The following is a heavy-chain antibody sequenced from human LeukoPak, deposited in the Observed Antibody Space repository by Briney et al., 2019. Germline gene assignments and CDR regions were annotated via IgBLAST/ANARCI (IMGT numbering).Heavy chain of an antibody. V-gene: IGHV4-4*07. CDR2: IYPSGST. D-gene: IGHD1-1*01. CDR1: GGSCSGCH. Sequence: SETLSLTCTVSGGSCSGCHWSCIRQSAGKGLRWIEPIYPSGSTNYIPSLTSRVTMSVDTSKNQFSLKLSSVTAADTAVYYCARRTTGTGPFDYWGQGTLVTVSP. CDR3: ARRTTGTGPFDY. J-gene: IGHJ4*02.